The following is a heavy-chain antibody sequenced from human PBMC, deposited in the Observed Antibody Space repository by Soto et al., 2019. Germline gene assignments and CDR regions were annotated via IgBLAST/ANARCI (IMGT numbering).Heavy chain of an antibody. CDR1: GFTFSGSA. CDR3: TRLEIMESGCSYGGAFDI. J-gene: IGHJ3*02. D-gene: IGHD5-18*01. CDR2: IRSKANSYAT. Sequence: EVQLVESGGGLVQPGGSLKLSCAASGFTFSGSAMHWVRQASGKGLEWVGRIRSKANSYATAYAASVKGRFTISRDDSKNTAYLQMNSLKTEDTAVYYCTRLEIMESGCSYGGAFDIWGQGTMVTVSS. V-gene: IGHV3-73*02.